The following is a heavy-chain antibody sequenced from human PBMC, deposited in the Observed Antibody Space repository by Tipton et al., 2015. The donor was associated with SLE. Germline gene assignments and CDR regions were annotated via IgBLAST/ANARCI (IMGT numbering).Heavy chain of an antibody. Sequence: TLSLTCTVSGGSISGYYWSWLRQSPGKGLEWIGYIYYTGTTHFNPSLDSRATMSVDTSQNQFSLKVNSVTAADTAVYYCARDSVGGAFDFWGQGTLVTVSS. CDR2: IYYTGTT. CDR1: GGSISGYY. J-gene: IGHJ4*02. D-gene: IGHD1-26*01. CDR3: ARDSVGGAFDF. V-gene: IGHV4-59*08.